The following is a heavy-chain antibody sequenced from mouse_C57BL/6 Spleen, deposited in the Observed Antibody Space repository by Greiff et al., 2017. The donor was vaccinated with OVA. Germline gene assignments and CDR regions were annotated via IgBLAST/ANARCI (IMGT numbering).Heavy chain of an antibody. V-gene: IGHV1-52*01. CDR1: GYTFTSYW. CDR2: IDPSDSET. J-gene: IGHJ1*03. D-gene: IGHD1-1*01. CDR3: ARAGSSGFDV. Sequence: QVQLKQPGAELVRPGSSVKLSCKASGYTFTSYWMHWVKQRPIQGLEWIGNIDPSDSETHYNQKFKDKATLTVDKSSSTAYMQLSSLTSEDSAVYYCARAGSSGFDVWGTGTTVTVSS.